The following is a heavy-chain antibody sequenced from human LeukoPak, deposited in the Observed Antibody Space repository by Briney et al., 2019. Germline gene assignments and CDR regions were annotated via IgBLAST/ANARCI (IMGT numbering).Heavy chain of an antibody. J-gene: IGHJ4*02. CDR3: ARGRAGRSDY. CDR1: GGSFSGYY. CDR2: INHSGST. D-gene: IGHD3-10*01. V-gene: IGHV4-34*01. Sequence: SETLSLTCAVYGGSFSGYYWSWIRQPPGKGLEWIGEINHSGSTNYNPSLKSRVTISVDTSKNQFSLKLISVTAADTAVYYCARGRAGRSDYWGQGTLVTVSS.